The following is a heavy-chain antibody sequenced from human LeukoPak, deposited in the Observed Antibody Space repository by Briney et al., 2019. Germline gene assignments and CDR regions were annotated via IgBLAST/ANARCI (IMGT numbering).Heavy chain of an antibody. D-gene: IGHD2-2*02. CDR2: INPSGGST. V-gene: IGHV1-46*03. Sequence: ASVKVSCKASGYTFTGYYMHWVRQAPGQGLEWMGIINPSGGSTSYAPKFQGRVTVTRDTSTSTVYMELRSLRSEDTAVYYCARVDCSSGRCYTLDFDYWGQGTLVTVSS. CDR3: ARVDCSSGRCYTLDFDY. J-gene: IGHJ4*02. CDR1: GYTFTGYY.